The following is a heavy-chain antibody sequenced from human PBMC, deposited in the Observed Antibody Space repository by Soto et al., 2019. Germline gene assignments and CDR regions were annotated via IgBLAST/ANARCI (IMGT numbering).Heavy chain of an antibody. CDR1: GGSISSGDYY. Sequence: SETLSLTCTVSGGSISSGDYYWSWIRQPPGKCLEWIGYIYYSGSTYYNPSLKSRVTISVDTSKNQFSLKLSSVTAADTAVYYCARDATYYYDSSGSLDYWGQGTLVTVSS. V-gene: IGHV4-30-4*01. D-gene: IGHD3-22*01. CDR2: IYYSGST. CDR3: ARDATYYYDSSGSLDY. J-gene: IGHJ4*02.